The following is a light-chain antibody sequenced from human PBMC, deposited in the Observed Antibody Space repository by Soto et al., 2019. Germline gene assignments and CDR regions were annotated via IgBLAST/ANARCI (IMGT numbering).Light chain of an antibody. Sequence: QSALTQPASVSGSPGQSITISCTGSSNDVGGYKYVSWYQQHPGKAPKLMIYEVSNRPSGVSNRFSGSKSGNAASLTISGLQAEDEADYYCSAFTSSTTLAFGGGTKLTVL. V-gene: IGLV2-14*01. CDR2: EVS. CDR1: SNDVGGYKY. CDR3: SAFTSSTTLA. J-gene: IGLJ3*02.